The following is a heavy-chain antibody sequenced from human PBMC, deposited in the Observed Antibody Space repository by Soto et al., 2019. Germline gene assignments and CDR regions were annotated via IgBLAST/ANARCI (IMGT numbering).Heavy chain of an antibody. Sequence: EPLSLTCTVSGGSISSSSYYWGWIRQPPGKGLEWIGSIYHSGSTNYNPSLKSRVTISVDTSKNQFSLKLSSVTAADTAVYYCARGPNRLRLDYWGQGTLVTVSS. CDR1: GGSISSSSYY. D-gene: IGHD5-12*01. J-gene: IGHJ4*02. V-gene: IGHV4-39*01. CDR3: ARGPNRLRLDY. CDR2: IYHSGST.